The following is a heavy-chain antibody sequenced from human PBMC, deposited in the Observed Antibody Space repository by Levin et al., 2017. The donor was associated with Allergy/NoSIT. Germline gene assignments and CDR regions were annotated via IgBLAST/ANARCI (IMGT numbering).Heavy chain of an antibody. V-gene: IGHV4-59*08. Sequence: SQTLSLTCSVSGGSIRSYHWSWIRQSPGKGLEWIGHFYYSGSTNYNPSLQSRVTISVDASKNQFSLKLTSVTAADTAVYYCARHVYPDGSPFDSWGQGSLVTVSS. CDR1: GGSIRSYH. CDR2: FYYSGST. D-gene: IGHD1-14*01. J-gene: IGHJ4*02. CDR3: ARHVYPDGSPFDS.